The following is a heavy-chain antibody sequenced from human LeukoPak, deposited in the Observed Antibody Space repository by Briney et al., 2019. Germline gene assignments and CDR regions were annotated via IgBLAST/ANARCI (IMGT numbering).Heavy chain of an antibody. CDR2: INPNSGGT. CDR3: ARVHLSWFGELLNPSNWFDP. J-gene: IGHJ5*02. D-gene: IGHD3-10*01. Sequence: ASVKVSCKASGYTFTGYYMHWVRQAPGQGLEWMGWINPNSGGTNYAQKFQGRVTVTRDTSISTAYMELSRLRSDDTAVYYCARVHLSWFGELLNPSNWFDPWGQGTLVTVSS. CDR1: GYTFTGYY. V-gene: IGHV1-2*02.